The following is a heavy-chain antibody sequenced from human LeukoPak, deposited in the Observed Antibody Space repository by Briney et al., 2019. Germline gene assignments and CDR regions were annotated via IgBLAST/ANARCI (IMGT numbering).Heavy chain of an antibody. CDR2: ISSSSSYI. CDR1: GFTFSSYS. J-gene: IGHJ6*03. V-gene: IGHV3-21*01. CDR3: ARDYDFWSGYLYYYYMDV. Sequence: GGPLRLSSAASGFTFSSYSMNWVRQAPGKGLEWVSSISSSSSYIYYADSVKGRFTISRDNAKNSLYLQMNSLRAEDTAVYYCARDYDFWSGYLYYYYMDVWGKGTTVTVSS. D-gene: IGHD3-3*01.